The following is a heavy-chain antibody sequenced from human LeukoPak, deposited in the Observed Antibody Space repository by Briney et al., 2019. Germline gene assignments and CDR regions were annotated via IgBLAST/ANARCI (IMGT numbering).Heavy chain of an antibody. V-gene: IGHV3-48*01. D-gene: IGHD5-12*01. J-gene: IGHJ4*02. CDR1: GFTFSSSS. CDR2: ISISSSTI. Sequence: GGSLRLSCAASGFTFSSSSMNWVRQAPGKGLEWLSYISISSSTIYYADSVKGRFTISRDNSKNTLYLQMNSLRAEDTAVYYCARGPSGYHNTGGQGTLVTVSS. CDR3: ARGPSGYHNT.